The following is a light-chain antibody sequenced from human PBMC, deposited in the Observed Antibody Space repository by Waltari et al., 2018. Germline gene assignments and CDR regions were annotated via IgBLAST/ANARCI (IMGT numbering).Light chain of an antibody. CDR1: NIGRKS. Sequence: SYVLTQPPSVSVAPGQTARLTCEGKNIGRKSIHWYQQKPGQAPVLVVYDDSDRPSGIPERFSGSNSENTATLTISRVEAGDEADFYCQVWDGNNDHPWVFGGGTKLTVL. CDR2: DDS. J-gene: IGLJ3*02. V-gene: IGLV3-21*02. CDR3: QVWDGNNDHPWV.